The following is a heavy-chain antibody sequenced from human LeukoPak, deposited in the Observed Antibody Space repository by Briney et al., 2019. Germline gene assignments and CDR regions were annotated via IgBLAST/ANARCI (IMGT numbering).Heavy chain of an antibody. J-gene: IGHJ2*01. V-gene: IGHV4-38-2*02. CDR3: ARALSGYFDL. D-gene: IGHD6-25*01. CDR2: IYHSGST. Sequence: PSETLSLTCTVSGYSISSGYYWGWIRPPPGKGLEWIGSIYHSGSTYYNPSLKSRLTISVDTSKNQFSLKLSSVTAADTAVYYCARALSGYFDLWGRGTLVTVSS. CDR1: GYSISSGYY.